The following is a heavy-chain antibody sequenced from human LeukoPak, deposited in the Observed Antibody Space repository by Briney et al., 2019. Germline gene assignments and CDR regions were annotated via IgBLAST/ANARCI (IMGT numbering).Heavy chain of an antibody. J-gene: IGHJ4*02. Sequence: SETLSLTCAVYGGSFSGYFWSWIRQPPGKGLEWIGEINHSGTTNYNPSLKSRVTISVDTSKNQFSLKLSSVTAADTAVYYCAGEGDYCSGGSCYGYWGQGTLVTVSS. CDR1: GGSFSGYF. CDR2: INHSGTT. CDR3: AGEGDYCSGGSCYGY. D-gene: IGHD2-15*01. V-gene: IGHV4-34*01.